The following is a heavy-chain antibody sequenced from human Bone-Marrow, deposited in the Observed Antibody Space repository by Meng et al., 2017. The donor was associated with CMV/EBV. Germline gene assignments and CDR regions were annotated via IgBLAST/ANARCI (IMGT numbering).Heavy chain of an antibody. CDR3: ARDLAVLGDGMYV. CDR1: GGSISSYY. J-gene: IGHJ6*02. CDR2: IYYSGST. Sequence: SETLSLTCTVSGGSISSYYWSWIRQPPGKGLEWIGYIYYSGSTNYNPSLKSRVTISVDTSKNQFSLKLSSVTAADTAVYYCARDLAVLGDGMYVWGQGTTVTVSS. V-gene: IGHV4-59*01. D-gene: IGHD3-3*01.